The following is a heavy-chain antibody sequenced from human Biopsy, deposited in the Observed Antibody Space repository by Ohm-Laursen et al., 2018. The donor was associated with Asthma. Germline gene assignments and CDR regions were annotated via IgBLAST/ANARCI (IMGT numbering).Heavy chain of an antibody. CDR3: ARTYFDFLTGQVHDAFAM. J-gene: IGHJ3*02. V-gene: IGHV1-3*01. CDR1: GYNFISFA. D-gene: IGHD3-9*01. Sequence: GSSVKLSCKASGYNFISFAIHWVRQAPGQRLEWMGWINAANGNTKYSQKFQGRLTISRDTSASTAYMDLSSLRSEDTAVYYCARTYFDFLTGQVHDAFAMWGQGTMVTVSS. CDR2: INAANGNT.